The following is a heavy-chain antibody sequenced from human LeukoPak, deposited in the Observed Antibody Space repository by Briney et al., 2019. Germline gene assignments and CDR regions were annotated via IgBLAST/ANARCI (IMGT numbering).Heavy chain of an antibody. Sequence: GGSLRLSCAASGFTFSSYAMSWVRQAPGKGLEWVSAISGSGGSTYYADSVKGRFTISRDNSKNTLYLQMNSLRAEDTAVYYCAKDWGEYSGRYDAFNIWGQGTMVTVSS. CDR2: ISGSGGST. CDR1: GFTFSSYA. CDR3: AKDWGEYSGRYDAFNI. J-gene: IGHJ3*02. D-gene: IGHD1-26*01. V-gene: IGHV3-23*01.